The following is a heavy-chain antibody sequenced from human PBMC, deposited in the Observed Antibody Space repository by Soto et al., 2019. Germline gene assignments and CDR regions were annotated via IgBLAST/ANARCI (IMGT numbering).Heavy chain of an antibody. CDR3: AREAWFGETPFDY. D-gene: IGHD3-10*01. V-gene: IGHV3-21*01. CDR1: GFTFSSYS. J-gene: IGHJ4*02. Sequence: EVQLVESGGGLVKPGGSLRLSCAASGFTFSSYSMNWVRQAPGKGLEWVSSISSSSSYIYYADSVKGRFTISRDNAKNSLYLQMNSLRAEDTAVYYCAREAWFGETPFDYWGQGTLVTVSS. CDR2: ISSSSSYI.